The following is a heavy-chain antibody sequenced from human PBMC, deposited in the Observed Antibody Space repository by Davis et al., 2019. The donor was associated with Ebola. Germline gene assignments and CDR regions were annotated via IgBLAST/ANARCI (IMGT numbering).Heavy chain of an antibody. J-gene: IGHJ6*03. D-gene: IGHD4-17*01. CDR1: GYTFTSYD. Sequence: ASVKVSCKASGYTFTSYDINWVRQATGQGLEWMGWMNPNSGNTGYAQKFQGRVTITRNTSISTAYMELSSLRSEDTAVYYCARGPTVTTFSYYYYYYMDVWGKGTTVTVSS. CDR3: ARGPTVTTFSYYYYYYMDV. CDR2: MNPNSGNT. V-gene: IGHV1-8*03.